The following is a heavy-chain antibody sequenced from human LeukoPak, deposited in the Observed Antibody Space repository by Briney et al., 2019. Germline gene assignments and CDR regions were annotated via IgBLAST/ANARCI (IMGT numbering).Heavy chain of an antibody. CDR3: ARDLAGGAVPVGYFDY. D-gene: IGHD6-19*01. J-gene: IGHJ4*02. V-gene: IGHV4-59*01. CDR2: IDDSGNT. Sequence: SETLSLTCFVSGGSMKNSYWTWIRQAPGKGLEWIGNIDDSGNTNYSPSLKSRVTISLDTSKNQFSLKLTSVTAADTAVYYCARDLAGGAVPVGYFDYWGQGVLVTVSS. CDR1: GGSMKNSY.